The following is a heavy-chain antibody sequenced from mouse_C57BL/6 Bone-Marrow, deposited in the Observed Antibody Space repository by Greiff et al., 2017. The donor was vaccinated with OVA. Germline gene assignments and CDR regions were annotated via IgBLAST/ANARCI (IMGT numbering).Heavy chain of an antibody. CDR1: GFSLSTSGMG. CDR3: ARSSYYGSYWYFDV. V-gene: IGHV8-12*01. CDR2: IYWDDDK. D-gene: IGHD1-1*01. J-gene: IGHJ1*03. Sequence: QVTLKVSGPGILQSSQTLSLTCSFSGFSLSTSGMGVSWIRQPSGQGREWLAHIYWDDDKRYNTSLKSRPTTSKDTSSNQVVLKITSVDTADTATYYCARSSYYGSYWYFDVWGTGTTVTVSS.